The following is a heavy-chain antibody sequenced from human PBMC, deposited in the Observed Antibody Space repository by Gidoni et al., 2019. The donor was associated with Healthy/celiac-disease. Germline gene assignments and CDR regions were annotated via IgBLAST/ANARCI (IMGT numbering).Heavy chain of an antibody. D-gene: IGHD3-3*01. CDR2: IYYSGNT. Sequence: QVQLQESGPGLVKPSQTLSLTCTVSGGSVSSAGYYWSWIRQHPGKGLEWIGYIYYSGNTYYNPSLKSRITISVDTSKDQFSLKLSSVTAADTAVYYCARVANELRFLVYAMDVWGQGTTVTVSS. CDR1: GGSVSSAGYY. J-gene: IGHJ6*02. V-gene: IGHV4-31*03. CDR3: ARVANELRFLVYAMDV.